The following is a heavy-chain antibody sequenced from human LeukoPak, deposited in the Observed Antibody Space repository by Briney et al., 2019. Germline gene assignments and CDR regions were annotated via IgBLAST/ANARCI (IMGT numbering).Heavy chain of an antibody. CDR3: ARNDILGYWYFDL. J-gene: IGHJ2*01. CDR1: GFTVSSSY. V-gene: IGHV3-53*01. CDR2: ISSGGNA. D-gene: IGHD3-9*01. Sequence: PGGSLRLSRTVAGFTVSSSYMTGVRQAPEKALEWGSGISSGGNAYYADSVSGRFTISRDNSKNTVSLQMNSLRADDAAVYYCARNDILGYWYFDLWGRGTLVTVSS.